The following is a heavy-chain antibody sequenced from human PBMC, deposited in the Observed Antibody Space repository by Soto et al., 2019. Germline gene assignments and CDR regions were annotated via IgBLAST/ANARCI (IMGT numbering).Heavy chain of an antibody. CDR2: IYYSGST. CDR3: AGHWGAITRAGFGWFDP. CDR1: GGSISSSSYY. D-gene: IGHD3-16*01. Sequence: SETLSLTCTVSGGSISSSSYYWGWIRQPPGKGLEWIGSIYYSGSTYYNPSLKSRVTISVDTSKNQFSLKLSSVTAAEPAVYYCAGHWGAITRAGFGWFDPWGQGTLVTVSS. J-gene: IGHJ5*02. V-gene: IGHV4-39*01.